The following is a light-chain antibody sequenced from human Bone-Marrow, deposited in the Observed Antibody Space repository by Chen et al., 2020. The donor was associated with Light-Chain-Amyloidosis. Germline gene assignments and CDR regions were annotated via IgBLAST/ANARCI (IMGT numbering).Light chain of an antibody. Sequence: QSALTHPASVSGSPGQSITIPCTGTSSNVGDYSLVSWYQQHPGIAPKLILYEGIQRPSGVSARFSGSMPGNTASLTISGLQTEDEADYCCYTYAGSATFVFGSATTLTVL. V-gene: IGLV2-23*01. CDR3: YTYAGSATFV. CDR2: EGI. J-gene: IGLJ1*01. CDR1: SSNVGDYSL.